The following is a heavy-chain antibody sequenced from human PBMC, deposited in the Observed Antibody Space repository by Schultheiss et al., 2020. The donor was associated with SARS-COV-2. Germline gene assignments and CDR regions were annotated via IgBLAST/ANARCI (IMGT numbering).Heavy chain of an antibody. CDR3: ARRDIVLMVYAIGLDI. CDR1: GYTLTELS. V-gene: IGHV1-24*01. J-gene: IGHJ3*02. D-gene: IGHD2-8*01. Sequence: ASVKVSCKVSGYTLTELSMHWVRQAPGKGLEWMGGFDPEDGETIYAQKFQGRVTMTEDTSTDTAYMELSSLRSEDTAVYYCARRDIVLMVYAIGLDIWGQGTMVTVSS. CDR2: FDPEDGET.